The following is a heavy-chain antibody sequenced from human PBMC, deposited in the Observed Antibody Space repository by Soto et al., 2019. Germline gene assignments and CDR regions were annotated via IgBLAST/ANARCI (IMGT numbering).Heavy chain of an antibody. Sequence: GASVKVSCKASGYTFTSYYMHWVRQAPGQGLEWMGIINPSGGSTSYAQKFQGRVTMTRDTSTSTVYMELSSLRSEDTAVYYCARVYPGLSDTRSYYYYGMDVWGQGTTVTVSS. CDR3: ARVYPGLSDTRSYYYYGMDV. CDR2: INPSGGST. D-gene: IGHD2-2*02. J-gene: IGHJ6*02. V-gene: IGHV1-46*01. CDR1: GYTFTSYY.